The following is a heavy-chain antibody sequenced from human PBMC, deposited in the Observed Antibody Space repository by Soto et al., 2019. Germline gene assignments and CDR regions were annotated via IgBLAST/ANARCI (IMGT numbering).Heavy chain of an antibody. Sequence: GGSLRLSCAASGFTFSNYGMHWVRQAPGKGLEWVAVIWYDGSNKYYADSVKGRFIISRDNSKSTLYLQMNTLRAEDTAVYYCATCSGGGGCYYYYGMDVWVKGTTVTVSS. J-gene: IGHJ6*04. CDR1: GFTFSNYG. V-gene: IGHV3-33*01. CDR3: ATCSGGGGCYYYYGMDV. CDR2: IWYDGSNK. D-gene: IGHD2-15*01.